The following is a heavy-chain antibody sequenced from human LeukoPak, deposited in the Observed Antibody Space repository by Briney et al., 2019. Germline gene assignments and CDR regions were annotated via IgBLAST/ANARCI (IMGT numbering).Heavy chain of an antibody. V-gene: IGHV1-2*02. J-gene: IGHJ4*02. D-gene: IGHD6-19*01. CDR3: STTFSGSYPAIDY. CDR2: LNASTGAT. Sequence: GASVKVSCKASGYSFTGYFINWVRQAPGQGLEWMGRLNASTGATNYAQTFQGRVTMTTSTSIDTAYMVDSELISADTAAIYCSTTFSGSYPAIDYWGQGTLVTVSS. CDR1: GYSFTGYF.